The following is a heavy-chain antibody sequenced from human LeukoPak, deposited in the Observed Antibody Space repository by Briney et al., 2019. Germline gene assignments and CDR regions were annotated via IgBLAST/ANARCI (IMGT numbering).Heavy chain of an antibody. D-gene: IGHD5-24*01. J-gene: IGHJ4*02. Sequence: PSETLSLTCTVSGGSISSSSYYWGWIRQPPGKGLEWIGSIYYSGSTYYNPSLKSRVTISVDTSKNQFSLKLSSVTAADTAVYYCARDIDEMATGIYYFDYWGQGTLVTVSS. V-gene: IGHV4-39*07. CDR1: GGSISSSSYY. CDR3: ARDIDEMATGIYYFDY. CDR2: IYYSGST.